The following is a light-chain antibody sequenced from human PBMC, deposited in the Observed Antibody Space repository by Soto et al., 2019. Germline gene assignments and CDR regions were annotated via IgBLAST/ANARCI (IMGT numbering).Light chain of an antibody. J-gene: IGKJ5*01. CDR2: DAS. CDR3: QQRADWPIT. CDR1: QYISIY. Sequence: EILLTQSPSTLSLSPGERATLSCRASQYISIYLAWYQQKPGQAPRLLIYDASNRSTGIPARFSGSGSGTDFTLTISSLEPDDFEVYYCQQRADWPITFGQGTQLDIK. V-gene: IGKV3-11*01.